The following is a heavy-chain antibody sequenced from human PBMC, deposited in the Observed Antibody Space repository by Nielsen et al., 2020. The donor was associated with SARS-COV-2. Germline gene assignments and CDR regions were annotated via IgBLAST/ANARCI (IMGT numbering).Heavy chain of an antibody. CDR2: INHSGST. J-gene: IGHJ5*02. CDR3: ARYSHITLWFGKFHWFDP. Sequence: ESLKISCAVYGGSFSDYDWSWIRQPPGEGLEWIGEINHSGSTNYNPSLKSRVTISVDTSSNQFSLKLTSVTAADTAVYFCARYSHITLWFGKFHWFDPWGQGTLVTVSS. V-gene: IGHV4-34*01. CDR1: GGSFSDYD. D-gene: IGHD3-10*01.